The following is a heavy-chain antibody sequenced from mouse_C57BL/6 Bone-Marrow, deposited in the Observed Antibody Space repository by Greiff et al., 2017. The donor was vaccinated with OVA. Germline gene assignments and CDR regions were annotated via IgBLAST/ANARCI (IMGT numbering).Heavy chain of an antibody. V-gene: IGHV5-12*01. CDR2: ISNGGGST. Sequence: EVMLVESGGGLVQPGGSLKLSCAASGFTFSDYYMYWVRQTPEKRLEWVAYISNGGGSTYYPDTVKGRFTISRDNAKNTLYLQMSRLKSKDTAMYYCARQISKGAYFDYWGQGTTLTVSS. CDR3: ARQISKGAYFDY. J-gene: IGHJ2*01. CDR1: GFTFSDYY.